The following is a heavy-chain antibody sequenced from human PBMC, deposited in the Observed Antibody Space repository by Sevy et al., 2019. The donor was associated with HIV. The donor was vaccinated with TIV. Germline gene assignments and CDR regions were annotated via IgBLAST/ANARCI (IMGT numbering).Heavy chain of an antibody. CDR1: GGSVSSDTYY. Sequence: SETLSLTCTVSGGSVSSDTYYWTWIRQRPGKGLEFIGYIYYNVRINYNPSLKSRVTISVDTSKNQFSLKVTSVTAADTAVYYCTRVGGRTDYGMDVWGQGTTVTVSS. D-gene: IGHD1-26*01. CDR2: IYYNVRI. J-gene: IGHJ6*02. V-gene: IGHV4-61*01. CDR3: TRVGGRTDYGMDV.